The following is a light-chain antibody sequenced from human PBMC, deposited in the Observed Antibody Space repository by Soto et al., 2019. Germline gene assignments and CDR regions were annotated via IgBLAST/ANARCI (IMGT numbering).Light chain of an antibody. V-gene: IGKV1-5*01. CDR1: QTISSW. J-gene: IGKJ4*01. CDR3: QQYNSYPLT. Sequence: QMTQSPSTLSGSVGDRVTITCRASQTISSWLAWYQQKPGTAPKFLIYDVSTLESGVPSRFSGGGSGTDFTLTINNLQPDDFATYYCQQYNSYPLTCGGGTKGDIK. CDR2: DVS.